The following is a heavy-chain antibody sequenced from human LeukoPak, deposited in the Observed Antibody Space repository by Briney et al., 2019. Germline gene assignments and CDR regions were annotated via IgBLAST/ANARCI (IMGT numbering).Heavy chain of an antibody. D-gene: IGHD3-10*01. CDR3: ARQTYHYGSGSYSLIGY. V-gene: IGHV4-39*01. Sequence: KTSETLSLTCTVSGGSISSASYYWGWIRQPPGKGLEWIGNIYYSGNSYYNPSLKSRVTISVDTSTNQFSLRLSSVTAADTAVYYCARQTYHYGSGSYSLIGYWGQGTLVTVSS. CDR1: GGSISSASYY. J-gene: IGHJ4*02. CDR2: IYYSGNS.